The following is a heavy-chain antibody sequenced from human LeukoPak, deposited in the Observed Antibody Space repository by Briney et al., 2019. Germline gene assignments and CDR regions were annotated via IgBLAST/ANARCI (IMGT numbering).Heavy chain of an antibody. CDR2: IIPIFGTA. J-gene: IGHJ4*02. CDR3: ARSTMVVSSTFFDY. Sequence: SVKVSCKASGGTFSSYAISWVRQAPGQGLEWMGGIIPIFGTANYAQKLQGRVTITTDESTSTAYMELSSLRSEDTAVYYCARSTMVVSSTFFDYWGQGTLVTVSS. V-gene: IGHV1-69*05. D-gene: IGHD4-23*01. CDR1: GGTFSSYA.